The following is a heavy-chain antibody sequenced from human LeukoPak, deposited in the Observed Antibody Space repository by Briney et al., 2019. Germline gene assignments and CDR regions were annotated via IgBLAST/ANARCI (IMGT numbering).Heavy chain of an antibody. J-gene: IGHJ4*02. CDR3: ANSEERWLQLLYY. Sequence: PGRSLRLPCAASGFTFSSYGMHWVRQAPGKGLEWVAVISYDGSNKYYADSVKGRFTISRDNSKNTLYLQMNSLRAEDTAVYYCANSEERWLQLLYYWGQGTLVTVSS. V-gene: IGHV3-30*18. D-gene: IGHD5-24*01. CDR1: GFTFSSYG. CDR2: ISYDGSNK.